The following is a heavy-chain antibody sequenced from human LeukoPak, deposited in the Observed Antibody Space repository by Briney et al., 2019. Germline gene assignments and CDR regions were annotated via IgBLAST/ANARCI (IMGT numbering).Heavy chain of an antibody. V-gene: IGHV3-30*01. D-gene: IGHD5-24*01. CDR2: ISYDGSHK. Sequence: GGSLRLSCAASGFTFSTFAMHWVRQAPGKGLEWVALISYDGSHKFYADAVKGRFTISRDNSKNTLYLQMNSLRGEDTAVYYCARDSPVEMSTIPLPKYWGQGTLVTVSS. J-gene: IGHJ4*02. CDR1: GFTFSTFA. CDR3: ARDSPVEMSTIPLPKY.